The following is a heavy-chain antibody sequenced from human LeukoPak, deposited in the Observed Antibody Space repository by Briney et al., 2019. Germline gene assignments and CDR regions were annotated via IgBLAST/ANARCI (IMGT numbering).Heavy chain of an antibody. V-gene: IGHV4-59*01. CDR1: GGSINGYY. D-gene: IGHD1-26*01. Sequence: SETLSLTCTVSGGSINGYYWSWIRQSPGKGLESLGYIYYTGSTNYNPSLKSRVTMSVDTSRNQFFLRLSSVTAADTAVYYCARDWVEWETQYYYYYMDVWGKGTTVTVSS. J-gene: IGHJ6*03. CDR2: IYYTGST. CDR3: ARDWVEWETQYYYYYMDV.